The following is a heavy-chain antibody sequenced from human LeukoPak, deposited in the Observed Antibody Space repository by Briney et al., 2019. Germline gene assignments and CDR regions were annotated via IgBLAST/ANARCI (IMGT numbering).Heavy chain of an antibody. CDR2: ISGSSSTI. D-gene: IGHD2-15*01. CDR1: GFTFSSYS. V-gene: IGHV3-48*04. J-gene: IGHJ6*03. CDR3: ARESLGYCSGSTCYYFFMDF. Sequence: PGGYLRLSCAASGFTFSSYSMNWVRQAPGKGLEWLSYISGSSSTIYYADSVKGRFTISRDNAKNSLYLQMNSLRAEDTAVYFCARESLGYCSGSTCYYFFMDFWGKGTTVTVSS.